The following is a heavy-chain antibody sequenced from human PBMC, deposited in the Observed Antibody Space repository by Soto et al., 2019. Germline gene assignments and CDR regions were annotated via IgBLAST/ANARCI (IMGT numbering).Heavy chain of an antibody. Sequence: SETLSLTCTVSGAALNSGNYYWSWIRQVPGKALEWIGHIYVTGAVDYNPSLRDLITLSQATSGRQFSLNLRLVSAAETAVYYCSRLRIATNNYKWFDPWGQGTRGTSPQ. CDR1: GAALNSGNYY. CDR3: SRLRIATNNYKWFDP. V-gene: IGHV4-31*01. CDR2: IYVTGAV. J-gene: IGHJ5*02. D-gene: IGHD2-21*01.